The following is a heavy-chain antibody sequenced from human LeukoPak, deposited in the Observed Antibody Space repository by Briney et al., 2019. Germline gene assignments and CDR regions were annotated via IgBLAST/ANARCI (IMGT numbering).Heavy chain of an antibody. CDR2: ISFDLNSK. D-gene: IGHD7-27*01. J-gene: IGHJ4*02. Sequence: GGSLRLSCVASGFTFSDYVIHWVRQAPGKGLEWVAVISFDLNSKYYSDSVKGRFTISRDNSKNTVYLQMNSLRVEDTAVYYCAIDPNWGTHSWGQGVLVTVSS. CDR1: GFTFSDYV. V-gene: IGHV3-30-3*01. CDR3: AIDPNWGTHS.